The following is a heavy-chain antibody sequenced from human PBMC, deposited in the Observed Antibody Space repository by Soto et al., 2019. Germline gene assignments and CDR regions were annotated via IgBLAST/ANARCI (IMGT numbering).Heavy chain of an antibody. CDR3: AKANTGSKFGLNYFDY. D-gene: IGHD1-26*01. J-gene: IGHJ4*02. V-gene: IGHV3-23*01. Sequence: AGSLTLSCVLSGFSFSTHSLTCVRQAAGKGREWVPSIIGGGGSTYDTNSVKGRFTICRNSSKNTLYMQMSSLRGEDTAVYFCAKANTGSKFGLNYFDYWGQGTLVTVSS. CDR2: IIGGGGST. CDR1: GFSFSTHS.